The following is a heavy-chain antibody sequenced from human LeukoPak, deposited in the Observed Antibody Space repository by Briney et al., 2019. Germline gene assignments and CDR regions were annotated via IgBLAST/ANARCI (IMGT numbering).Heavy chain of an antibody. J-gene: IGHJ5*02. V-gene: IGHV4-59*01. Sequence: SETLSLTCTVSGGSISSYYWSWIRQPPGKGLEWIGYIYYSGSTNYNPSLKSRVTISVDTSKNQFSLKLSSVTAADTAVYYCARGGGLWFGEPNWFDPWGQGTLVTVSS. CDR3: ARGGGLWFGEPNWFDP. D-gene: IGHD3-10*01. CDR1: GGSISSYY. CDR2: IYYSGST.